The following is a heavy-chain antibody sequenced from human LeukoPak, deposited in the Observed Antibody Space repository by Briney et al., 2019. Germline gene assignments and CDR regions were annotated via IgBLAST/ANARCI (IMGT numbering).Heavy chain of an antibody. J-gene: IGHJ4*02. V-gene: IGHV3-53*01. D-gene: IGHD1-1*01. CDR1: GFTVSSNY. CDR2: IHSGGST. Sequence: GGSLRLSCAASGFTVSSNYMGWVRQARGKGLEWVAFIHSGGSTNYADSVKGRFSISRDNSKNTLYLQMNSLRGEDTAVYYCARPLEWGQGTLVTVSS. CDR3: ARPLE.